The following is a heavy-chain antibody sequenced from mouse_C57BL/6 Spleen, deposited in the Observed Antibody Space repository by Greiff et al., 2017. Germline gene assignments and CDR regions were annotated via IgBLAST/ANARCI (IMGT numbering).Heavy chain of an antibody. Sequence: EVKLMESGGDLVKPGGSLKLSCAASGFTFSSYGMSWVRQTPDKRLEWVATISSGGSYTYYPDSVKGRFTISRDNAKNTLYLQMSSLKSEDTAMYYCARPGLTGTFWFAYWGQGTLVTVSA. CDR1: GFTFSSYG. CDR3: ARPGLTGTFWFAY. J-gene: IGHJ3*01. CDR2: ISSGGSYT. V-gene: IGHV5-6*01. D-gene: IGHD4-1*01.